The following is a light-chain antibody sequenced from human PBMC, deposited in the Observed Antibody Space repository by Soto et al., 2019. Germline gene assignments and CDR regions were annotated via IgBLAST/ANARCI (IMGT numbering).Light chain of an antibody. V-gene: IGLV2-14*01. CDR2: EVS. J-gene: IGLJ3*02. Sequence: QSALTQPASVSGSPGQSITISCTGTSSDVGGFDFVSWYQHHPGTAPKRLVYEVSNRLSRVSSRFSGSKSGTTASLTISGLQAEDEADYCCSSYTSHNTPWVFGGGTKLTVL. CDR3: SSYTSHNTPWV. CDR1: SSDVGGFDF.